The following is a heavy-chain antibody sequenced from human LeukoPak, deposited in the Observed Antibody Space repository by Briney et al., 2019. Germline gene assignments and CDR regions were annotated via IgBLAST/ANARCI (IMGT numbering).Heavy chain of an antibody. J-gene: IGHJ5*02. Sequence: SETLSLTCTVSGGSISSSGYHWGWTRQPPGKGLEWIGSIYYSGSTYYNPSLKSRVTISVDTSKNQFSLKLSSVAAADTAVYYCARDPTAAGKGAWFDPWGQGTLVTVSS. V-gene: IGHV4-39*02. D-gene: IGHD6-13*01. CDR3: ARDPTAAGKGAWFDP. CDR1: GGSISSSGYH. CDR2: IYYSGST.